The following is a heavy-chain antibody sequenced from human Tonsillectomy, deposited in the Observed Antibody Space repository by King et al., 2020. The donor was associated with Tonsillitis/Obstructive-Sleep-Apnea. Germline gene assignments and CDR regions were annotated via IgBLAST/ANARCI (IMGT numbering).Heavy chain of an antibody. J-gene: IGHJ6*03. D-gene: IGHD3-9*01. Sequence: VQLVESGAEVKKPGSSVNVSCKASGGTFSNYGISWVRQAPGQGLEWMGGIIPLFGTANYAQKFQGRVTITADEVTSTAYTELSSLRSEDTAVYHCARALTYDILSGPDFRYYYMDVWGKGTTVTVSS. CDR2: IIPLFGTA. CDR3: ARALTYDILSGPDFRYYYMDV. V-gene: IGHV1-69*01. CDR1: GGTFSNYG.